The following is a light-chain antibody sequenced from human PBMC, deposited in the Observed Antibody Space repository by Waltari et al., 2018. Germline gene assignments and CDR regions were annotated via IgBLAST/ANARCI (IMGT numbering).Light chain of an antibody. V-gene: IGLV4-69*01. J-gene: IGLJ3*02. CDR1: SGHSSNV. CDR2: VNSDGSH. Sequence: QLVLTQSPSASASLGASVKLTCTLSSGHSSNVIAWLKQQPEKGPRYLMKVNSDGSHVKGGDIPDGFSGSSPGAERYLTISSLQSEDEADYYCQTGGHGTWVVGGGTKLAVL. CDR3: QTGGHGTWV.